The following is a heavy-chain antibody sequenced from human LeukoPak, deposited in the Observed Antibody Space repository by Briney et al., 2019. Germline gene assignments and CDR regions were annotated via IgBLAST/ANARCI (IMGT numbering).Heavy chain of an antibody. CDR3: AVGDTPYYFDY. J-gene: IGHJ4*02. CDR1: GGSISSGGYY. V-gene: IGHV4-31*03. D-gene: IGHD3-16*01. CDR2: IYYSGST. Sequence: SQTLSLTCTVSGGSISSGGYYWSWNRQHPGKGLEWIGYIYYSGSTYYNPSLKSRVTISVDTSKNQFSLKLSSVTAADTAVYYCAVGDTPYYFDYWGQGTLVTVSS.